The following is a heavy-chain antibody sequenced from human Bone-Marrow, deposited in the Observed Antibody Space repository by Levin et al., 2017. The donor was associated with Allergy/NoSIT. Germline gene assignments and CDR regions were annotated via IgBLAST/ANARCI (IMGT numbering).Heavy chain of an antibody. Sequence: SETLSLTCSVSGASIRIGGYYWSWVRQRPGKGLEWIGSIYNNGATSYFPSLRSRATISLDTSQNQFALRLRAVTDADAAVYYCTKSASAYISSWFDRWGQGTLVSVSS. J-gene: IGHJ5*02. CDR3: TKSASAYISSWFDR. CDR1: GASIRIGGYY. D-gene: IGHD2-2*01. V-gene: IGHV4-31*03. CDR2: IYNNGAT.